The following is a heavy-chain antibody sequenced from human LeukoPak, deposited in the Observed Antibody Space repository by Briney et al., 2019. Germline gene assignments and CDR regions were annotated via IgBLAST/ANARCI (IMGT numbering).Heavy chain of an antibody. CDR2: IHSDGTT. Sequence: SETLSLTCSVSGGSLTNYYWGWIRQPPGKGLEFIGYIHSDGTTNYDSSLQSGVAISLNTSQIQSSLRLYSVTAADRPLFFCARLIFRGGEALHFDSWGQGNLVTVSS. V-gene: IGHV4-4*09. CDR3: ARLIFRGGEALHFDS. D-gene: IGHD3-16*01. CDR1: GGSLTNYY. J-gene: IGHJ4*02.